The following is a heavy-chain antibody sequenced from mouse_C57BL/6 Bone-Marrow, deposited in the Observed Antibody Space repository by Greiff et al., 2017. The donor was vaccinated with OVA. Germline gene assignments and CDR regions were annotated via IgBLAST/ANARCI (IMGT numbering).Heavy chain of an antibody. V-gene: IGHV5-12*01. Sequence: EVKVEESGGGLVQPGGSLKLSCAASGFTFSDYYMYWVRQTPEKRLEWVAYISNGGGSTYYPDTVKGRFTISRDNAKNTLYLQMSRLKSEDTAMYYCASTGYAMDYWGQGTSVTVSS. CDR2: ISNGGGST. D-gene: IGHD1-1*01. J-gene: IGHJ4*01. CDR1: GFTFSDYY. CDR3: ASTGYAMDY.